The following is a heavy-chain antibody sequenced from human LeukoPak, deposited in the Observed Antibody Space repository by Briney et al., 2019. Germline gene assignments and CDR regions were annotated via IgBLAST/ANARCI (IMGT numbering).Heavy chain of an antibody. V-gene: IGHV1-8*01. CDR1: GYTFNNYD. CDR2: MSPNNGNT. CDR3: AREAPETSRMVRGVMSWFDP. J-gene: IGHJ5*02. D-gene: IGHD3-10*01. Sequence: ASVKVSCKASGYTFNNYDINWVRQATGQGLEWMGWMSPNNGNTGYAQKFQGRVTMTRSTSINTAYMELSSLRSEDTAVYYCAREAPETSRMVRGVMSWFDPWGQGTLVTVSS.